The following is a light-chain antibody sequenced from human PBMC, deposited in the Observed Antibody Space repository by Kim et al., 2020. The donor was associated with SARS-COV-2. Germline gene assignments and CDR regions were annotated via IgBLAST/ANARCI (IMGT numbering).Light chain of an antibody. V-gene: IGKV1-5*01. J-gene: IGKJ1*01. CDR3: QQYNSSSPT. CDR2: DAS. CDR1: QSISAW. Sequence: DIQMTQSPSTLSASIGDRFTITCRASQSISAWLAWYQQKPGKAPKVLIYDASSLQSGVPSRFSGSGSGTKFTLTIYSLQPDDFATYFCQQYNSSSPTFGQGTKVDIK.